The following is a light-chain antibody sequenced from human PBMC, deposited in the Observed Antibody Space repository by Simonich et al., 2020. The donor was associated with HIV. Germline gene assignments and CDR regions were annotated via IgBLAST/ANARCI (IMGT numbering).Light chain of an antibody. CDR3: QQYNNYPKT. CDR1: KSISDW. Sequence: DIQMTQSPSTLSASVGDTVTITCRSSKSISDWLAWYQTKPGKAPKLLVSEASSLESGVPARFSGSGSWTEFTLTISSLQPDDFATYYCQQYNNYPKTFGQGTKVEIK. CDR2: EAS. V-gene: IGKV1-5*03. J-gene: IGKJ1*01.